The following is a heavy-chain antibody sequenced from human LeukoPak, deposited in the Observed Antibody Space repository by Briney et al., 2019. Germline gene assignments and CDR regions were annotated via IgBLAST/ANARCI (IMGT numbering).Heavy chain of an antibody. CDR3: ARGFRYFDWLAPFDY. J-gene: IGHJ4*02. CDR1: GGTFSSYA. CDR2: IIPIFGTA. D-gene: IGHD3-9*01. Sequence: SVKVSCKASGGTFSSYATSWVRQAPGQGLEWMGGIIPIFGTANYAQKFQGRVTITTDESTSTAYMELSSLRSEDTAVYYCARGFRYFDWLAPFDYWGQGTLVTVSP. V-gene: IGHV1-69*05.